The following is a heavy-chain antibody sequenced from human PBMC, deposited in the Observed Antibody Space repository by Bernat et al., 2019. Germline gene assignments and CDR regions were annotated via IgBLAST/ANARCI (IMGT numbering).Heavy chain of an antibody. CDR3: ARGSGNYGHYYFDS. V-gene: IGHV3-21*01. CDR1: GFTFTCCS. J-gene: IGHJ4*02. D-gene: IGHD3-10*01. CDR2: ISSSGTYI. Sequence: EVQLVESGGGLVKPGGSLTLSCAASGFTFTCCSMNWVRQAPGEGLEWVSSISSSGTYIYYADSVKGRLTISRDNARNSRYLQMNSMRADETAVYYCARGSGNYGHYYFDSWGQGTLVTVSS.